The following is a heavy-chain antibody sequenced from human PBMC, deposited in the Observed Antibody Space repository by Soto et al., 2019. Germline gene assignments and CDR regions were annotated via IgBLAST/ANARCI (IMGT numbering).Heavy chain of an antibody. V-gene: IGHV3-30-3*01. Sequence: QVQLVESGGGVVQPGRSLRLSCAASGFTFSSYAMHWVRQAPGKGLEWVAVISYDGSNKYYADSVKGRFTISRDNSKNTLYLQMNSLRAEDTAVYYCARAGTQAYSYSYSMDVWGQVTTVTVSS. CDR3: ARAGTQAYSYSYSMDV. CDR1: GFTFSSYA. CDR2: ISYDGSNK. J-gene: IGHJ6*02. D-gene: IGHD1-1*01.